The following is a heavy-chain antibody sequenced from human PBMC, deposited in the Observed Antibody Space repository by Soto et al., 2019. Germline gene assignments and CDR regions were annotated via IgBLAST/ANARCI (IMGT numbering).Heavy chain of an antibody. CDR3: ASDSSGGSCSSGYYYFMDV. CDR1: GFTFTSSA. D-gene: IGHD2-15*01. J-gene: IGHJ6*01. Sequence: QMQLVQSGPEVKKPGTSVKVSCKASGFTFTSSAVQWVRQARGQRLEWIGWIVVGGGNTHYAQKVQERVTITRDMSTSSAYVEMSSLRSGDTAVYYCASDSSGGSCSSGYYYFMDVWGQGTTITVSS. V-gene: IGHV1-58*01. CDR2: IVVGGGNT.